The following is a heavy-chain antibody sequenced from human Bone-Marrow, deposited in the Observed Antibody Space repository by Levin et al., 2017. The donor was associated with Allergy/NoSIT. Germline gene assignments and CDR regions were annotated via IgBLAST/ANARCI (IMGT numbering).Heavy chain of an antibody. CDR1: GFTFSSYA. CDR3: ARYAVPGSPVWDY. CDR2: ISGGGDST. V-gene: IGHV3-23*01. Sequence: PGGSLRLSCVASGFTFSSYAMSWVRQAPGKGLEWLSAISGGGDSTYYADSVKGRFTISRDNSKNTLYLQMSSLRADDTAVCYCARYAVPGSPVWDYWGQGTLVTVSS. J-gene: IGHJ4*02. D-gene: IGHD6-19*01.